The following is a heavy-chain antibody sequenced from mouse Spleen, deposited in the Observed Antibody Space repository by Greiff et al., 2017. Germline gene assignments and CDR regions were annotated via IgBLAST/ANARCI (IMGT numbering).Heavy chain of an antibody. Sequence: DVKLQESGGGLVKPGGSLKLSCAASGFTFSSYAMSWVRQSPEKRLEWVAEISSGGSYTYYPDTVTGRFTISRDNAKNTLYLEMSSLRSEDTAMYYCARGLPWYFDVWGAGTTVTVSS. J-gene: IGHJ1*01. CDR2: ISSGGSYT. V-gene: IGHV5-9-4*01. CDR1: GFTFSSYA. CDR3: ARGLPWYFDV. D-gene: IGHD2-2*01.